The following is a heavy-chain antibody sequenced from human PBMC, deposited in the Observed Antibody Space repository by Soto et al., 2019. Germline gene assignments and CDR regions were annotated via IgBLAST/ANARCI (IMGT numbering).Heavy chain of an antibody. CDR1: GYTFTSYA. Sequence: QVQLVLSGAEVKTPGASVKVSCKASGYTFTSYAISWVRQAPGQGLEWMGWISAHNGNTNYAQKLQGRVTMTTDTSTSTAYMELRSLRSDDTAVYYCARILTPTSRSRSPDFDYWGQGTLVTVSS. J-gene: IGHJ4*02. V-gene: IGHV1-18*04. D-gene: IGHD2-2*01. CDR2: ISAHNGNT. CDR3: ARILTPTSRSRSPDFDY.